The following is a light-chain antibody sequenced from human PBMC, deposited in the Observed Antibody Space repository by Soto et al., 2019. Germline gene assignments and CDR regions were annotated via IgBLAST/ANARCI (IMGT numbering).Light chain of an antibody. V-gene: IGLV2-8*01. CDR3: TSYAGINTYV. CDR2: EVS. J-gene: IGLJ1*01. CDR1: SSDVGGYNY. Sequence: QSALTQPPSASGSPGQSVTISCTGTSSDVGGYNYVSWYQHHPGEAPQLIIYEVSKRPSGVPARFFGSKSGNTASLTVSGLQAEDVADYFCTSYAGINTYVFGTGTKLTVL.